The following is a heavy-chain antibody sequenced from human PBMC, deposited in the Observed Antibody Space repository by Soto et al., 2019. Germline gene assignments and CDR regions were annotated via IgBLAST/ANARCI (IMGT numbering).Heavy chain of an antibody. CDR3: ARVWFGPEDYYYYGMDV. CDR2: INAGNGNT. J-gene: IGHJ6*02. Sequence: ASVKVSCKASGYTFTSYAMHWVRQAPGQRLEWMGWINAGNGNTKYSQKFQGRVTITRDTSASTAYMELSSLRSEDTAVYYCARVWFGPEDYYYYGMDVWGQGTTVTVSS. CDR1: GYTFTSYA. V-gene: IGHV1-3*01. D-gene: IGHD3-10*01.